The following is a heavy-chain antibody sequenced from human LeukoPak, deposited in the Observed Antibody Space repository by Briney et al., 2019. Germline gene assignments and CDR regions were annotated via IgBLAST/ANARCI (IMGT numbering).Heavy chain of an antibody. CDR2: IYSGGST. V-gene: IGHV3-53*05. D-gene: IGHD1-1*01. J-gene: IGHJ3*02. CDR1: GFTVSSNY. CDR3: AKGTTMYAFDI. Sequence: PGGSLRLSCAASGFTVSSNYMSWVRQAPGKGLEWVSVIYSGGSTYYADSVKGRFTISRDNSKNTLYLQMNSLTTEDTALYFCAKGTTMYAFDIWGQGTMVTVSS.